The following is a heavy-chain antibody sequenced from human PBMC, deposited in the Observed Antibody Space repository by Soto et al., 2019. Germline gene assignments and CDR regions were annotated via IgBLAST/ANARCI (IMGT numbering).Heavy chain of an antibody. D-gene: IGHD2-2*01. J-gene: IGHJ6*03. CDR1: GFTFSSYA. CDR2: ISGSGGST. CDR3: AKDPSDAYCSSTSCYAAIFGVGIPYYYYYMDV. V-gene: IGHV3-23*01. Sequence: PGGSLRHSCAASGFTFSSYAMSWVRQAPGKGLEWVSAISGSGGSTYYADSVKGRFTISRDNSKNTLYLQMNSLRAEDTAVYYCAKDPSDAYCSSTSCYAAIFGVGIPYYYYYMDVWGKGTTVTVSS.